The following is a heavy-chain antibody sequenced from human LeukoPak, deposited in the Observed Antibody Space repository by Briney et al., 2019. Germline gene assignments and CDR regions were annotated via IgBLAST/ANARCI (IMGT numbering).Heavy chain of an antibody. D-gene: IGHD2-15*01. Sequence: GGSLRLSCAASGFTSSSYAMSWVRQAPGKGLEWVSAISGSGGSTYYTDSVKGRFTISRDNSKNTLYLQMNSLRAEDTAVYYCAKTAVVVAASNWFDPWGQGTLVTVSS. J-gene: IGHJ5*02. V-gene: IGHV3-23*01. CDR2: ISGSGGST. CDR3: AKTAVVVAASNWFDP. CDR1: GFTSSSYA.